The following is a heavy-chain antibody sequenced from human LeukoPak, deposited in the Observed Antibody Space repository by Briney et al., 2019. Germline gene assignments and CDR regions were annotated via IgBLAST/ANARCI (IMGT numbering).Heavy chain of an antibody. V-gene: IGHV4-4*07. CDR1: GGSISNYH. CDR2: IHTSGST. J-gene: IGHJ4*02. CDR3: ARRDISSGWSFDY. Sequence: SETLSLTCTVSGGSISNYHWSWIRQPAGKGLEWIGQIHTSGSTNYNPPLKSRVNMSIDTTEDQVSLTIRSVTAADTAFYYCARRDISSGWSFDYWGQGTLVTVSS. D-gene: IGHD6-19*01.